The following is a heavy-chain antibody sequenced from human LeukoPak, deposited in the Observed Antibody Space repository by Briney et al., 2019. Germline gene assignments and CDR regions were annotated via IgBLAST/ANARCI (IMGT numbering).Heavy chain of an antibody. J-gene: IGHJ4*02. V-gene: IGHV1-46*01. D-gene: IGHD3-22*01. CDR3: ARAGSYYDSSGYSSHLFDY. CDR2: INPSGGST. CDR1: GYTFTSYY. Sequence: ASVKVSCKASGYTFTSYYMHWVRHAPGQGLEWMGIINPSGGSTSYAQKYQGRVTMSRNTSTSTVYMELSSLRTEDTAVYYCARAGSYYDSSGYSSHLFDYWGQGTLVTVSS.